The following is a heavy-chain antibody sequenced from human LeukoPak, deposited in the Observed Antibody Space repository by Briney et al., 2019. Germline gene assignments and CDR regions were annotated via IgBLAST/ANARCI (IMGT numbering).Heavy chain of an antibody. D-gene: IGHD6-13*01. CDR3: AKSGRSNNSGMDV. CDR1: GFTFSSYG. Sequence: GRSLRLSCAASGFTFSSYGMHWVRQAPGKGLEWVAVISYDGSNKYYADSVKGRFTISRDNSKNTLYLQMNGLRAEDTAVYYCAKSGRSNNSGMDVWGQGTTVTVSS. V-gene: IGHV3-30*18. J-gene: IGHJ6*02. CDR2: ISYDGSNK.